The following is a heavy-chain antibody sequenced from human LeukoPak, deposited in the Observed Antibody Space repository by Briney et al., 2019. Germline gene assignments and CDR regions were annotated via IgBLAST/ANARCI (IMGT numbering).Heavy chain of an antibody. CDR2: INPNSGGT. CDR1: GYTLTGYY. Sequence: ASMKVSCKASGYTLTGYYMHWVRQAPGQGLEWMGWINPNSGGTNYAQKFQGRVTMTRDTSISTAYMGLSRLRSDDTAVYYCAREVTAIPGYFDYWGQGTLVTVSS. V-gene: IGHV1-2*02. CDR3: AREVTAIPGYFDY. D-gene: IGHD2-21*02. J-gene: IGHJ4*02.